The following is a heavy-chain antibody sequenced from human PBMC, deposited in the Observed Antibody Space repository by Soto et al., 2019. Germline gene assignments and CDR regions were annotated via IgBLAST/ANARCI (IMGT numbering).Heavy chain of an antibody. J-gene: IGHJ4*02. V-gene: IGHV3-23*01. D-gene: IGHD2-21*02. Sequence: EVHLLESGGGLVQPGGSLRLSCGASGFTFSSYTLNWVRRAPGKGLEWVATSSDRRTGNTHYSDSVRGRFTLSRDYSRNILLLQTDSLRAEDTALYYCTTWPTAHFDFWGRGTQVTVSS. CDR3: TTWPTAHFDF. CDR1: GFTFSSYT. CDR2: SSDRRTGNT.